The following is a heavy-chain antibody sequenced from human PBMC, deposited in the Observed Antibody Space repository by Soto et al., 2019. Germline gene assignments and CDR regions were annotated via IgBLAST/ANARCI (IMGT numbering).Heavy chain of an antibody. CDR2: ISYDGSNK. J-gene: IGHJ4*01. Sequence: GSSLRLSFAASGFTLNSYAMHWFRQAPGKGLEWVAVISYDGSNKYYADSVKGRFTISRDNSKNTLYLQMNSLRAEDTAVYYCARGYSGGWVRIDYRGQGTLVSVSS. D-gene: IGHD6-19*01. CDR1: GFTLNSYA. CDR3: ARGYSGGWVRIDY. V-gene: IGHV3-30-3*01.